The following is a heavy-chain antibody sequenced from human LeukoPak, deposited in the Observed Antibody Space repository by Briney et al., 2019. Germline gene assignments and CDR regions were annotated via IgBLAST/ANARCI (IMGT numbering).Heavy chain of an antibody. Sequence: GGSLRLSCAASGITFGNNWMHWVRQGPGKGLVWISRINSDGGGAIYADSVQGRFTVSRDNAKNTLYLQMNSLRAEGTAVYYCARDVPHNWFDTWGQGTLVTVSS. J-gene: IGHJ5*02. CDR2: INSDGGGA. CDR3: ARDVPHNWFDT. V-gene: IGHV3-74*01. CDR1: GITFGNNW.